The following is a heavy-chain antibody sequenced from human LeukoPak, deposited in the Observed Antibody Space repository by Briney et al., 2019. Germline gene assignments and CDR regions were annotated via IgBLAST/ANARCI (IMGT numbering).Heavy chain of an antibody. Sequence: SETLSLTCTVSGGSLSSYYWSWIRQPPGKGLEWIGYIYYSGSTNYNPSLKSRVTISVDTSKNQFSLKLSSVTAADTAVYSCARGIGDGYNHPFDYWGQGTLVTVSS. J-gene: IGHJ4*02. CDR1: GGSLSSYY. CDR3: ARGIGDGYNHPFDY. D-gene: IGHD5-24*01. V-gene: IGHV4-59*01. CDR2: IYYSGST.